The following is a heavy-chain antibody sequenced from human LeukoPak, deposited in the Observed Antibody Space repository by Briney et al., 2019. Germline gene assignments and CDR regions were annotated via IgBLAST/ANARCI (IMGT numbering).Heavy chain of an antibody. J-gene: IGHJ4*02. CDR2: ISGSGDST. D-gene: IGHD6-19*01. CDR1: GFTFSSYS. CDR3: SKGRTVTGTLALDY. Sequence: PGGSLRLSCAASGFTFSSYSMNWVRQAPAKGLEWVSAISGSGDSTYYADSVRGRFTISRDNSKNTLYLQMNSLRAEDTAVYYCSKGRTVTGTLALDYWGQGTLVTVSS. V-gene: IGHV3-23*01.